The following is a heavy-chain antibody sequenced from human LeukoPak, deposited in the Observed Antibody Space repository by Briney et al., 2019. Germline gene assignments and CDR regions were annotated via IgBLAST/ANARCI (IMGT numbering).Heavy chain of an antibody. J-gene: IGHJ3*02. V-gene: IGHV1-46*01. CDR1: GYIFTSYN. CDR3: ASLTTAEAFDI. D-gene: IGHD3-22*01. CDR2: INPSGGST. Sequence: ASVKVSCKASGYIFTSYNMHWVRQAPGRGLEWMGIINPSGGSTRYAQKFQGRVTMTRDTSTSTVYMELSSLRSEDTAVYYCASLTTAEAFDIWGQGTMVTVSS.